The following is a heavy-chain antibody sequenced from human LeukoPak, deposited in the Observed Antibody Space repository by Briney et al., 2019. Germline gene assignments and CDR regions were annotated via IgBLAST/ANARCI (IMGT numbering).Heavy chain of an antibody. V-gene: IGHV3-23*01. CDR2: ISGSGGST. CDR1: GFTFTNYA. D-gene: IGHD3-22*01. J-gene: IGHJ4*02. Sequence: GGSPRLSCAASGFTFTNYAMNWVRQAPGKGLEWVSGISGSGGSTYYAASVKGRFTISRDNSKNTLYLQMNSLRAEDTAVYYCAKGGSYYYDSSGYFGYWGQGTLVTVSS. CDR3: AKGGSYYYDSSGYFGY.